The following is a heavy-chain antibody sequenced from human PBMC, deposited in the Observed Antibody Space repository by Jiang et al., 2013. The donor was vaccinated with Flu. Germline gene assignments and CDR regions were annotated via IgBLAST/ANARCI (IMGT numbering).Heavy chain of an antibody. CDR1: GGSISSGDYY. CDR3: ARAQTYDYGDYGDAFDI. V-gene: IGHV4-30-4*01. D-gene: IGHD4-17*01. J-gene: IGHJ3*02. CDR2: IYYSGST. Sequence: GPGLVKPSQTLSLTCTVSGGSISSGDYYWSWIRQPPGKGLEWIGYIYYSGSTYYNPSLKSRVTISVDTSKNQFSLKLSSVTAADTAVYYCARAQTYDYGDYGDAFDIWGQGTMVTVSS.